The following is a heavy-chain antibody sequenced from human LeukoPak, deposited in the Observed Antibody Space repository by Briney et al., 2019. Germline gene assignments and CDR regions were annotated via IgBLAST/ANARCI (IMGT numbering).Heavy chain of an antibody. V-gene: IGHV4-59*01. J-gene: IGHJ4*02. CDR1: GGSISSYY. Sequence: SETLSLTCTVSGGSISSYYWNWIRQPPGRGLEWIGYIYYSGSTNYNPSLKSRVTISVDTSKNQFSLNLSSVTAADTAVYYCARVRAPIPYYYDSSGYYLDYWGQGTLVTVSS. CDR3: ARVRAPIPYYYDSSGYYLDY. D-gene: IGHD3-22*01. CDR2: IYYSGST.